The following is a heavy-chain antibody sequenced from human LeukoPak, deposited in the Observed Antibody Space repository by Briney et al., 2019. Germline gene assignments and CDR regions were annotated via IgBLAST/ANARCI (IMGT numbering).Heavy chain of an antibody. CDR1: GGTFSTYS. CDR2: SIPMLNAV. CDR3: AATDGYIHRHPNYYLDY. D-gene: IGHD5-24*01. V-gene: IGHV1-69*05. Sequence: SVKVSCKPSGGTFSTYSISWVRQAPGQGLEWMGRSIPMLNAVNYAQRFQGRVTIITDYSTSTAYMELGSLTSDDTAVYYCAATDGYIHRHPNYYLDYWGQGTLVTVSS. J-gene: IGHJ4*02.